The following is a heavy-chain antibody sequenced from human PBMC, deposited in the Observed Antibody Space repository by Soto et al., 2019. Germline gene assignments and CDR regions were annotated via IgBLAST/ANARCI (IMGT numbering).Heavy chain of an antibody. V-gene: IGHV4-39*01. CDR2: IYFSGTT. CDR1: GDSITSNSYF. D-gene: IGHD4-4*01. J-gene: IGHJ4*02. CDR3: ARNFTVDYFDY. Sequence: QLQLQESGPGLVKPSETLSLTCTVSGDSITSNSYFWAWIRQPPGKGLEWIGRIYFSGTTYYNPTLKSRVTISVDRSKNQFSLKMSSVTAADTAVYYCARNFTVDYFDYWGQGALVTVSS.